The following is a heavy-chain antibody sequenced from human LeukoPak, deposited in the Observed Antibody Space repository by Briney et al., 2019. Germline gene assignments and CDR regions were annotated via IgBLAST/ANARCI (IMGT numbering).Heavy chain of an antibody. J-gene: IGHJ2*01. CDR1: GGTFSSYA. CDR3: ARDLGLSAVAGYWYFDL. D-gene: IGHD6-19*01. Sequence: SVKVSCKASGGTFSSYAVRWVRQAPGQGLEWMGGIIPIFGTANYAQKFQGRVTITADECTSTAYMELSSLRSEDTAVYYCARDLGLSAVAGYWYFDLWGRGTLVTVSS. V-gene: IGHV1-69*13. CDR2: IIPIFGTA.